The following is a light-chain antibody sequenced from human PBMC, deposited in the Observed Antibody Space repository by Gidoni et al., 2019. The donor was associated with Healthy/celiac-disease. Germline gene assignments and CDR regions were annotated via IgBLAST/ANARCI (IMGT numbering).Light chain of an antibody. CDR1: KLGDKY. V-gene: IGLV3-1*01. CDR2: QDS. J-gene: IGLJ2*01. CDR3: QAWDSSTVV. Sequence: SYELTQPPSVSVSPGQTASITCSGDKLGDKYACWYQQQPGQSPVLVIYQDSKRPSGIPERVSGSNSGNTATLTISGTQAMDEAYYYCQAWDSSTVVFGGGTKLTVL.